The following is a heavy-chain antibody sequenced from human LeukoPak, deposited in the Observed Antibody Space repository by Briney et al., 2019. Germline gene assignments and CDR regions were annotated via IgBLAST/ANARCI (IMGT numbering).Heavy chain of an antibody. J-gene: IGHJ4*02. CDR2: INPNTADT. CDR3: ARDLRGNSMFFDY. V-gene: IGHV1-2*02. Sequence: ASVKVSCKASGCTFTADYIHWVRQAPGQGLEWMGWINPNTADTHYPQKFQGRVTLTSDTSISTAYMELSRLSPDDTAMYYCARDLRGNSMFFDYWGQGTLVTVSS. CDR1: GCTFTADY. D-gene: IGHD4-23*01.